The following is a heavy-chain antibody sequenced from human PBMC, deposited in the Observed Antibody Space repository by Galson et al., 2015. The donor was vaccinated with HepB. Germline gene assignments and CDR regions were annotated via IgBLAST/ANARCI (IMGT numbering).Heavy chain of an antibody. CDR1: GFTFTNAW. Sequence: SLRLSCAASGFTFTNAWLSWVRQAPGKGLEWVARIRSEPDGGTADYAAPVKGRFTISRDDSTSTLYLQMNSLRTEDTAMYYCARSSYAFDIWGRGTMVTVSS. CDR2: IRSEPDGGTA. V-gene: IGHV3-15*01. CDR3: ARSSYAFDI. J-gene: IGHJ3*02.